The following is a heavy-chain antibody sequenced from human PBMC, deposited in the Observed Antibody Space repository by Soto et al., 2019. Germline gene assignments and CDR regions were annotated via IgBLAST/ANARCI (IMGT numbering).Heavy chain of an antibody. CDR2: IYHSGST. Sequence: KASETLSLTCAVSGGSISSSNWWSWVRQPPGKGLEWIGEIYHSGSTNYNPSLKSRVTISVDKSKNQFSLKLSSVTAADTAVYYCARGRRVRGVDYYYGMDVWGQGTTVTVSS. J-gene: IGHJ6*02. D-gene: IGHD3-10*01. CDR1: GGSISSSNW. V-gene: IGHV4-4*02. CDR3: ARGRRVRGVDYYYGMDV.